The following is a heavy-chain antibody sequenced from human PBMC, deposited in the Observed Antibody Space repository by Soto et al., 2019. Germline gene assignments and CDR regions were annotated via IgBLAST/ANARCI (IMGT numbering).Heavy chain of an antibody. V-gene: IGHV4-61*01. CDR3: AGVLWFGELLQHDAFDI. D-gene: IGHD3-10*01. CDR2: IYYSGST. J-gene: IGHJ3*02. Sequence: SETLSLTCTVSGGSISSSSYYWSWIRQPPGKGLEWIGYIYYSGSTNYNPSLKSRVTISVDTSKNQFSLKLSSVTAADTAVYYCAGVLWFGELLQHDAFDIWGQGTMVTVSS. CDR1: GGSISSSSYY.